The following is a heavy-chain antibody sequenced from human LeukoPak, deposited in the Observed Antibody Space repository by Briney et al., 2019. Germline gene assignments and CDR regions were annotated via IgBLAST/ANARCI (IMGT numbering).Heavy chain of an antibody. J-gene: IGHJ4*02. CDR1: GGSFSGYY. D-gene: IGHD3-22*01. CDR2: INHSGNI. V-gene: IGHV4-34*01. CDR3: ARGKYDSNGYYLDY. Sequence: PSETLSLTCAVYGGSFSGYYWSWIRQPPGKGLEWTGEINHSGNINYNPSLKSRVTISEDTSKNQFSLKLSSVTAADTAAYYCARGKYDSNGYYLDYWGQGTLVTVSS.